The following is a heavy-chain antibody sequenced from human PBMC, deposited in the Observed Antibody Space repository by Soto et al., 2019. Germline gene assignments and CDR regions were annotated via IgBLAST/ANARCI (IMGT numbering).Heavy chain of an antibody. CDR2: IYPDDSDA. J-gene: IGHJ5*01. Sequence: GESLKISCKASGYSFTNYWIGWVRQRPGKGLEWIGIIYPDDSDARYSPSFQGQVTISADKSINTAYLRWSSLKASDTAIYYCARRNFYDTSNWFDPWGQGTLVTVSS. CDR1: GYSFTNYW. D-gene: IGHD3-22*01. V-gene: IGHV5-51*01. CDR3: ARRNFYDTSNWFDP.